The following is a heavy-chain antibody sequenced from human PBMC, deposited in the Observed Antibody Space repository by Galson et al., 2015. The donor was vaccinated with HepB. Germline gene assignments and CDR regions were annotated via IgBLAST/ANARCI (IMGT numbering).Heavy chain of an antibody. V-gene: IGHV3-7*03. CDR3: ARDRGLGYCSGGSCYNDY. CDR1: GFTFSSYW. CDR2: IKQDGSEK. Sequence: SLRLSCAASGFTFSSYWMSWVRQAPGKGLEWVANIKQDGSEKYYVDSVKGRFTISRDNAKNSLYLQMNSLRAEDTAVYYCARDRGLGYCSGGSCYNDYWGQGTLVTVSS. D-gene: IGHD2-15*01. J-gene: IGHJ4*02.